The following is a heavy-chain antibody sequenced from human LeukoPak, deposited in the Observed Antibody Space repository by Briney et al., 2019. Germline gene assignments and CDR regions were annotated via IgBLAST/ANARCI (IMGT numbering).Heavy chain of an antibody. CDR2: INPNSGDT. V-gene: IGHV1-2*02. J-gene: IGHJ4*02. CDR3: ARERDFGDPYY. Sequence: ASVKVSCTASGYTFTGYYLHWVRQAPGQGLEWMGWINPNSGDTNYPQKFQGRVSMTRDTSISTAYMELSRLRSDDTAVYYCARERDFGDPYYWGQGTLVTVSS. D-gene: IGHD4-17*01. CDR1: GYTFTGYY.